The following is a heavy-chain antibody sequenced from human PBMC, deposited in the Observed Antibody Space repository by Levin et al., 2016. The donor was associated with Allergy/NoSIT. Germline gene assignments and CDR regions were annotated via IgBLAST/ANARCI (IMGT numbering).Heavy chain of an antibody. CDR2: IIPILGIA. J-gene: IGHJ4*02. V-gene: IGHV1-69*02. CDR3: ASGPITMVRGVALAY. Sequence: WVRQAPGQGLEWMGRIIPILGIANYAQKFQGRVTITADKSTSTAYMELSSLRSEDTAVYYCASGPITMVRGVALAYWGQGTLVTVSS. D-gene: IGHD3-10*01.